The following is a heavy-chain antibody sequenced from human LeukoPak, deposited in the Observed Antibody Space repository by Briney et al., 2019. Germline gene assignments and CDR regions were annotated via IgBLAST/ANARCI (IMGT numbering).Heavy chain of an antibody. Sequence: ASVKVSCKASGYTFTGYYMHWVRQAPGQGLEWMGWINPNTGDTIYAQKFQDRVTLTRDTSISTAYMELSRLTSDDTALYYCAIHLMLPSYDYWGQGPLVTVSS. J-gene: IGHJ4*02. CDR3: AIHLMLPSYDY. D-gene: IGHD2-8*01. CDR2: INPNTGDT. V-gene: IGHV1-2*02. CDR1: GYTFTGYY.